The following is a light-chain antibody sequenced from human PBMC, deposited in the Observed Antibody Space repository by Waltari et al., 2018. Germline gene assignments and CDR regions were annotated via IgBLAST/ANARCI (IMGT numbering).Light chain of an antibody. CDR1: ESVSTN. V-gene: IGKV3-15*01. CDR2: DAS. J-gene: IGKJ1*01. CDR3: QQYNNWPPA. Sequence: ETVMTQSPPTLSVSPGERAALSCRASESVSTNLAWYQQKPGQAPRVIISDASTRATGVPARFSGSGSGTDFTLTISSLQSEDFAVYYCQQYNNWPPAFGQGTKVDFK.